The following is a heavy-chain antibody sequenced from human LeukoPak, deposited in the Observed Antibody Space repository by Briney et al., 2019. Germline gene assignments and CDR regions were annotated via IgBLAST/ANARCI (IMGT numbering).Heavy chain of an antibody. J-gene: IGHJ4*02. V-gene: IGHV4-39*07. CDR1: GGSISGSSYY. Sequence: SETLSLTCTVSGGSISGSSYYWGWIRQPPGKGLEWIGSIYYSGSTYYNPSLKSRVTISVDTSKNQFSLKLSSVTAADTAVYYCASSDYGDPRFDYWGQGTLVTVSS. CDR2: IYYSGST. CDR3: ASSDYGDPRFDY. D-gene: IGHD4-17*01.